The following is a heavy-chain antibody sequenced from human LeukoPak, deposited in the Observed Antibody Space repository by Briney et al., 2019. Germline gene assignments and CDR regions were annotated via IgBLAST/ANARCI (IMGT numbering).Heavy chain of an antibody. CDR1: GYTFTGYY. CDR3: ARVIAAAGYDAFDI. CDR2: INPNSGGT. Sequence: ASVKVSCKASGYTFTGYYMHWARQAPRQGLEWMGWINPNSGGTNYAQKFQGRVTMTRDTSISTAYMELSRLRSDDTAVYYCARVIAAAGYDAFDIWGQGTMVTVSS. V-gene: IGHV1-2*02. D-gene: IGHD6-13*01. J-gene: IGHJ3*02.